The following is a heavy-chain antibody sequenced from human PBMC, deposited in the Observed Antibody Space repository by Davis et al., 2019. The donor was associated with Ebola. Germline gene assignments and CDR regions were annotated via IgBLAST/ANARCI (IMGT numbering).Heavy chain of an antibody. CDR1: GYTFTSYG. CDR3: AREDIVVVVAATRYYYYGMDV. J-gene: IGHJ6*02. Sequence: AASVKVSCKASGYTFTSYGISWVRQAPGQGLEWMGWISAYNGNTNYAQKLQGRVTMTTDTSTSTAYMEVRSLRSDDTAVYYCAREDIVVVVAATRYYYYGMDVWGQGTTVTVSS. D-gene: IGHD2-15*01. CDR2: ISAYNGNT. V-gene: IGHV1-18*01.